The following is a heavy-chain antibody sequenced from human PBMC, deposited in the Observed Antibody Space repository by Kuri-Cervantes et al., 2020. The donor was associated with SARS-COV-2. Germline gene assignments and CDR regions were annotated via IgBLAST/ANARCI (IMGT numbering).Heavy chain of an antibody. Sequence: SGILSPTCTVPGCPVNSGSYYWSSIRQPPGKGLEWIGDIFDSGRTNYNPSLKSRITMSVDTSKDQFSLKFSSVTAADTAVNYCARTQSGTIFGVVATFDSWGQGILVTVSS. J-gene: IGHJ4*02. D-gene: IGHD3-3*01. V-gene: IGHV4-61*01. CDR2: IFDSGRT. CDR3: ARTQSGTIFGVVATFDS. CDR1: GCPVNSGSYY.